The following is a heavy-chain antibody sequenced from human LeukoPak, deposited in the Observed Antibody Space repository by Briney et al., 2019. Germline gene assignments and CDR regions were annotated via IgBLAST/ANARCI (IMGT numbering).Heavy chain of an antibody. CDR3: ARALSWNFDY. Sequence: GGSLGLSCAASGFTFSSYEMNWVRQAPGKGLEWVSYISSSGSTIYYADSVKGRFTISRDNAKNSLYLQMNSLRAEDTAVYYCARALSWNFDYWGQGTLVTVSS. D-gene: IGHD2/OR15-2a*01. V-gene: IGHV3-48*03. J-gene: IGHJ4*02. CDR1: GFTFSSYE. CDR2: ISSSGSTI.